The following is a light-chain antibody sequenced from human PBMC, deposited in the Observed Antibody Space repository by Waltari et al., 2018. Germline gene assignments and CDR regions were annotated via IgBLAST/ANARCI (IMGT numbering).Light chain of an antibody. CDR3: ASWDDSLNGHWV. Sequence: QPVLTQPPSVSATPGQRVTISCSGSASNIGGNVVNWYQQLPGKAPKRLIYRSGLRPSGVPDRFSGSKSGTSASLAISGLQSEDEADYFCASWDDSLNGHWVFGGGTKVAVL. J-gene: IGLJ3*02. CDR1: ASNIGGNV. CDR2: RSG. V-gene: IGLV1-44*01.